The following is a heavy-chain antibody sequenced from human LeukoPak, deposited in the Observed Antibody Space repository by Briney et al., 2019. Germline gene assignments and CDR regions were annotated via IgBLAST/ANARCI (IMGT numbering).Heavy chain of an antibody. V-gene: IGHV3-7*01. D-gene: IGHD1-26*01. CDR1: GFTFSSYW. J-gene: IGHJ4*02. CDR2: INRDGSEK. CDR3: ARVGAWELQRVFEN. Sequence: PGGSLRLSCAVHGFTFSSYWMTWARQVPGKGLEWVANINRDGSEKHYVESVKGRFTISRDNARNSLYLQMDSLRVDDTAVYYCARVGAWELQRVFENWGQGTLVTVSS.